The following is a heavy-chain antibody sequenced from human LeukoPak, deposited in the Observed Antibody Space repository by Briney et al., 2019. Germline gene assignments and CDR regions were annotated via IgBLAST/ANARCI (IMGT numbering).Heavy chain of an antibody. V-gene: IGHV4-39*01. Sequence: PSETLSLTCTVSGGSISSSNYYWGWTRQPPGKGLEWIGSIYYSGSTYYNPSLKSRVTISVDTSKNQFSLKLSSVTAADTAVYYCARLDGYCSGGSCYSVSFVDPWGQGTLVTVSS. CDR3: ARLDGYCSGGSCYSVSFVDP. CDR1: GGSISSSNYY. J-gene: IGHJ5*02. D-gene: IGHD2-15*01. CDR2: IYYSGST.